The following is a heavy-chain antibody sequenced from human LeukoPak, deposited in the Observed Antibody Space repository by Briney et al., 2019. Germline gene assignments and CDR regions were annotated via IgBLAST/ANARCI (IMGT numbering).Heavy chain of an antibody. CDR3: ARHVVAVGFDY. J-gene: IGHJ4*02. Sequence: PGGSLRLSCAASGFTFSSYWMSWVRQAPGKGLEWAANIKQDGSEKYYVDSVKGRFTIPRDNAKNSLYLQMNSLRAEDTAVYYCARHVVAVGFDYWGQGTLVTVSS. V-gene: IGHV3-7*01. CDR2: IKQDGSEK. CDR1: GFTFSSYW. D-gene: IGHD3-22*01.